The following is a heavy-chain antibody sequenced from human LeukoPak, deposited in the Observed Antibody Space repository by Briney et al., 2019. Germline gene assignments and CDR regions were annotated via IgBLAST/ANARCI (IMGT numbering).Heavy chain of an antibody. Sequence: SGTLSLTCAVSGGSISSSIWWSWVRQPPGKGLEWIGEVYHSGSTNYNPSLKSRVTISVDKSKNQFSLKLSSVTAADTAVYYCARAGRGSSWYLRWGQGTLVTVSS. CDR1: GGSISSSIW. CDR3: ARAGRGSSWYLR. V-gene: IGHV4-4*02. J-gene: IGHJ4*02. D-gene: IGHD6-13*01. CDR2: VYHSGST.